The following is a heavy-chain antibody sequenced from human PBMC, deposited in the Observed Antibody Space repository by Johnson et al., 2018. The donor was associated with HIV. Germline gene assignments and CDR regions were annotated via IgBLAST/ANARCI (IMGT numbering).Heavy chain of an antibody. D-gene: IGHD3-22*01. CDR3: AKAYSAVVGDAFDI. V-gene: IGHV3-20*04. Sequence: VQLVESGGGVERPGGSLRLSCVASGFTFDDYGMTWVRQAPGKGLEWVSRINWNGAITAYADSVKGRFTISRDNAKNSLYLQLNSLRAEDTAVYYCAKAYSAVVGDAFDIWGQGTMVTVSS. CDR1: GFTFDDYG. CDR2: INWNGAIT. J-gene: IGHJ3*02.